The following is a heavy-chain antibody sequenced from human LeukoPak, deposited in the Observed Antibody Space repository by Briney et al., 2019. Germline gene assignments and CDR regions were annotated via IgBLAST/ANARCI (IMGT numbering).Heavy chain of an antibody. J-gene: IGHJ2*01. CDR2: ISSSGSTI. Sequence: PGGSLRLSCAASGFTFSSYEKNWVRQAPGKGLEWVSYISSSGSTIYYADSVKGRFTISRDNAKNSLYLQMNSLRAEDTAVYYCAREREYCGGDCYLRNWYFDLWGRGTLVTVSS. V-gene: IGHV3-48*03. CDR1: GFTFSSYE. D-gene: IGHD2-21*02. CDR3: AREREYCGGDCYLRNWYFDL.